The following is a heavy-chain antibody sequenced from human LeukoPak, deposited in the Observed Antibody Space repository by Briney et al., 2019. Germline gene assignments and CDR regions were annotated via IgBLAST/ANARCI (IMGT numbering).Heavy chain of an antibody. D-gene: IGHD6-13*01. Sequence: GESLKISWKGSGYSFTSYWISWVRQMPGKGLEWVGRIDPSDSYTNYSPSFQGHVTISADKSISTAYLQWSSLKASDTAMYYCARRSRGQSSSWSQYDTDYWGQGTLVTVSS. CDR2: IDPSDSYT. V-gene: IGHV5-10-1*01. CDR3: ARRSRGQSSSWSQYDTDY. J-gene: IGHJ4*02. CDR1: GYSFTSYW.